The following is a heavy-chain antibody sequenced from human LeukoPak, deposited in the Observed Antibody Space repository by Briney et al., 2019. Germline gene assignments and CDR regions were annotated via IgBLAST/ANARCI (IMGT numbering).Heavy chain of an antibody. CDR2: INWNGGST. J-gene: IGHJ6*02. V-gene: IGHV3-20*04. CDR3: AREGTYYYGMDV. CDR1: GFTFDDYG. D-gene: IGHD3-10*01. Sequence: GGSLRLSCAASGFTFDDYGMSWVRQAPGKGLEWVSGINWNGGSTGYADSVKGRFTISRDNAKNTLYLQMSSLRAEDTAVYYCAREGTYYYGMDVWGQGTTVTVSS.